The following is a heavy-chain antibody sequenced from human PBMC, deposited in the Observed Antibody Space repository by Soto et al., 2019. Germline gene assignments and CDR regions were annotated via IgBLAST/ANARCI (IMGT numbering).Heavy chain of an antibody. D-gene: IGHD1-26*01. V-gene: IGHV3-30*18. Sequence: VGSLRLSCAASGFTFRSFGMHWIRQAPGKGLEWVALISYDGTNKYYADSVRGRFTISRDNSKNTLYLEMNTLRVEDTAVYYCAKVLPATGIEGGGDAFDIWGQGTMVTVSS. CDR1: GFTFRSFG. CDR2: ISYDGTNK. CDR3: AKVLPATGIEGGGDAFDI. J-gene: IGHJ3*02.